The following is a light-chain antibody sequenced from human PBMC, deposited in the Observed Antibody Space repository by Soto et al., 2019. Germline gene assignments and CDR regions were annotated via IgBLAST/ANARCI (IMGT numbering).Light chain of an antibody. J-gene: IGKJ4*01. Sequence: EIVLTQSPGTLSLSPGERATLSCRASQSVSSSYLAWYQQKPGQAPRLLIYGASSRATGIPHRFSGSGSGTDFTLNISRLEPEDFAVYYCQQYGSSLLTFGGGTKVEIK. CDR1: QSVSSSY. CDR3: QQYGSSLLT. V-gene: IGKV3-20*01. CDR2: GAS.